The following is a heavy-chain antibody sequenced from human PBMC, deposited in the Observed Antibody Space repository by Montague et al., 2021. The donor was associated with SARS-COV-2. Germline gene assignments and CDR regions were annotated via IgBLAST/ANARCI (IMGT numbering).Heavy chain of an antibody. CDR3: ARDTPPPDGYNLAFDSYYFEF. Sequence: SLRLSCAASGFSFSRYWMHWVRQVPGKGPVWVSRISTDGSRTRYAEYVKGRFTISRDNAKNTLYLQMNSLRAEDTAVYFCARDTPPPDGYNLAFDSYYFEFWGQGTQVTVSS. J-gene: IGHJ4*02. V-gene: IGHV3-74*01. CDR2: ISTDGSRT. CDR1: GFSFSRYW. D-gene: IGHD5-24*01.